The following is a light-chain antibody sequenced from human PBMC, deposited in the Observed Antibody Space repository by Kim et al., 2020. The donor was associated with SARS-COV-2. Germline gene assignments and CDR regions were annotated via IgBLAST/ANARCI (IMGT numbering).Light chain of an antibody. Sequence: VSVSPGQTASITCSGEKWGDKYVCWYQQRPGQSPVLVIYQDKNRPSGIPERFSGSNSGNTATLTISGTQAMDEADYYCQAWDTTVVFGGGTQLTVL. CDR3: QAWDTTVV. CDR1: KWGDKY. J-gene: IGLJ2*01. V-gene: IGLV3-1*01. CDR2: QDK.